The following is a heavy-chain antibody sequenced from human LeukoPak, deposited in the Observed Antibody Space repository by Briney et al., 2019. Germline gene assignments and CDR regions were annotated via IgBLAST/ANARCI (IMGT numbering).Heavy chain of an antibody. Sequence: HGGSLRLSCAASGFTFSDYYMSWIRQAPGKGLEWVSYISSSGSTIYYADSVKGRFTISRDNAKNSLYLQMNSLRAEYTAVYYCARDRRYCSGGSCYQNWFDPWGQGTLVTVSS. V-gene: IGHV3-11*01. CDR2: ISSSGSTI. J-gene: IGHJ5*02. CDR3: ARDRRYCSGGSCYQNWFDP. CDR1: GFTFSDYY. D-gene: IGHD2-15*01.